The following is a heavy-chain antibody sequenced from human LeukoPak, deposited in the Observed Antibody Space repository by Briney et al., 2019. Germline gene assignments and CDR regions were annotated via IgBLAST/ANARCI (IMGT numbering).Heavy chain of an antibody. J-gene: IGHJ4*02. CDR1: GFTFSSYA. V-gene: IGHV3-23*01. CDR3: ARVGYSGYDYDY. Sequence: GGSLRLSCEASGFTFSSYAMSSVRQAPGKGLEWVSVISGSGDSTYYADSVEGRCTISRDNSKDALYLQMNSLRAEDTAVYYCARVGYSGYDYDYWGQGTLVTVSS. D-gene: IGHD5-12*01. CDR2: ISGSGDST.